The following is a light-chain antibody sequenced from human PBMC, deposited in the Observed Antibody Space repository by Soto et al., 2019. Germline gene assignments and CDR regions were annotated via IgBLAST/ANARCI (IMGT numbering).Light chain of an antibody. CDR1: QTVNNF. J-gene: IGKJ4*01. CDR3: QQRSGRLT. V-gene: IGKV3-11*01. Sequence: ESVLTQSPATLSLSPGERATLSCRASQTVNNFLAWYQQKPGQVPRLLIYDAVRRATGIPDRFSGSVSGTEFTLTISSLEPEDFAVYYWQQRSGRLTFGGGTKVELK. CDR2: DAV.